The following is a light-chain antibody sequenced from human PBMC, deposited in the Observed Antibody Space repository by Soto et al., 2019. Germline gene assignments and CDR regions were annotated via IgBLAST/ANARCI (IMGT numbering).Light chain of an antibody. CDR1: SSDVGGYKY. J-gene: IGLJ1*01. Sequence: QSVLTQPASVSGSPGQSITISCTGTSSDVGGYKYVSWYQQHPDKAPKLIIYDATNRPSGISNRFSGSKSGNTASLTISGLQAEDEADYYCSSYTSSSSYVFGTGTKVTVL. CDR3: SSYTSSSSYV. CDR2: DAT. V-gene: IGLV2-14*01.